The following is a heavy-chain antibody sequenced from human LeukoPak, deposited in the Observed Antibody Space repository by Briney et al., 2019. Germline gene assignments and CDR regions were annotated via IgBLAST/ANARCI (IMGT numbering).Heavy chain of an antibody. CDR1: GFTFSSYA. D-gene: IGHD1-14*01. Sequence: PGGSLRLSCAASGFTFSSYAMSWVRQAPGKGLEWVSAISGSGGSTYYADSVKGRFTISRDNSKNTLYLQMNSLRAEDTAVYYCANPLSLTRRPADYWGQGTLVTVSS. CDR3: ANPLSLTRRPADY. CDR2: ISGSGGST. J-gene: IGHJ4*02. V-gene: IGHV3-23*01.